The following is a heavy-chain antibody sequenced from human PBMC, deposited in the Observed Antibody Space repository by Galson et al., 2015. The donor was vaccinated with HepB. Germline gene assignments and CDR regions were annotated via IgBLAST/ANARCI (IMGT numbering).Heavy chain of an antibody. Sequence: SLRLSCAASGFTFSTYSVSWVRQAPGKGLEWVSYISSSSNTIYYADSVKGRFTISRDNAKNSLYLQMNSLRAEDTAVYYCARDSPYTQHYFDYWGQGTLVTVSS. D-gene: IGHD4-11*01. CDR1: GFTFSTYS. V-gene: IGHV3-48*04. CDR3: ARDSPYTQHYFDY. J-gene: IGHJ4*02. CDR2: ISSSSNTI.